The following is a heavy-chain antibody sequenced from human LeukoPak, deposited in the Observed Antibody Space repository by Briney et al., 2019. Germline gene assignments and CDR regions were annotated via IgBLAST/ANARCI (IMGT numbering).Heavy chain of an antibody. CDR1: GGTFSNYA. D-gene: IGHD3-3*01. CDR2: IIPMFDTA. J-gene: IGHJ6*03. CDR3: ARSLFRFLEWSYRSYYYYYMDV. Sequence: SVKVSCKPSGGTFSNYAIYWVRQAPGQGLEWMGGIIPMFDTANYAQNFQGRVTITADKSTSTAYMELSSLRSEDTAVYYCARSLFRFLEWSYRSYYYYYMDVWGKGTTVTVSS. V-gene: IGHV1-69*06.